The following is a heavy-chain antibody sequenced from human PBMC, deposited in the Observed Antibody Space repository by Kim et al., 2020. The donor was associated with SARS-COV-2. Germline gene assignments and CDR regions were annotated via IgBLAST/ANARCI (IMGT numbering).Heavy chain of an antibody. D-gene: IGHD6-19*01. CDR1: GFTFSSYA. CDR3: ARDPYSSGWYYFDY. V-gene: IGHV3-30*04. J-gene: IGHJ4*02. Sequence: GGSLRLSCAASGFTFSSYAMHWVHQAPGKGLEWVAVISYDGSNKYYADSVKGRFTISRDNSKNTLYLQMNSLRAEDTAVYYCARDPYSSGWYYFDYWGQGTLVTVSS. CDR2: ISYDGSNK.